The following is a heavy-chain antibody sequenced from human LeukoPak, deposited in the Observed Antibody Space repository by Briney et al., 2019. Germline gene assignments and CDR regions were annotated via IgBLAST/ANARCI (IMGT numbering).Heavy chain of an antibody. D-gene: IGHD3-22*01. CDR2: IWYDGSNK. V-gene: IGHV3-30*19. Sequence: QSGGSLRLSCAASGFTFSSYGMHWVRQAPGKGLEWVAVIWYDGSNKYYADSVKGRFTISRDNSKNTLYLQMNSLRAEDTAVYYCARDTYYYDSSGYYYEYIDYWGQGTLVTVSS. J-gene: IGHJ4*02. CDR3: ARDTYYYDSSGYYYEYIDY. CDR1: GFTFSSYG.